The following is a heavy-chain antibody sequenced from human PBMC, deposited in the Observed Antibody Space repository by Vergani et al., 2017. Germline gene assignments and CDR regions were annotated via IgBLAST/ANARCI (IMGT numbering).Heavy chain of an antibody. Sequence: QVQLVQSGAEVKKPGASVKVSCKASGYTFSDHHLHWVRQAPGEGLEWVGWININSGATKVAQKFQGRITMGTDTSISTGYMELSSLRSDDTAVYFCARLASVVVPAALPLDLWGQGTLITVSS. J-gene: IGHJ4*02. CDR2: ININSGAT. D-gene: IGHD2-2*01. V-gene: IGHV1-2*02. CDR1: GYTFSDHH. CDR3: ARLASVVVPAALPLDL.